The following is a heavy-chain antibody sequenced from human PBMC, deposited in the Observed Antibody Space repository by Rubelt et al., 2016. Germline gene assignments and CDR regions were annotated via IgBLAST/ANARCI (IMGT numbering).Heavy chain of an antibody. J-gene: IGHJ4*02. V-gene: IGHV4-34*01. CDR1: GGSFSGYY. D-gene: IGHD3-3*01. CDR2: INHSGST. Sequence: QVQLQQWGAGLLKPSETLSLTCAVYGGSFSGYYWSWIRQPPGKGLEWIGEINHSGSTNYNPSLKSRCSVFVDTSKNQFFLKLSAVTAAETAVYYCARLRIASLGVVIMWDYWGQGTLVTVSS. CDR3: ARLRIASLGVVIMWDY.